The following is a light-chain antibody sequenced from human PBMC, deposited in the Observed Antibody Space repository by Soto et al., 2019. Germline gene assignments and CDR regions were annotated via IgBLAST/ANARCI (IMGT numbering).Light chain of an antibody. Sequence: ENVLTQSPGTLSLSPGERATLSCRASQSVSSSYLAWYQQKPGQAPRLLIYGASSRATGIPDRFSGSGSGTDFTLTISRLEPEDFAVYYCKQYGSSPTFGQGTKVEIK. CDR1: QSVSSSY. CDR3: KQYGSSPT. CDR2: GAS. V-gene: IGKV3-20*01. J-gene: IGKJ1*01.